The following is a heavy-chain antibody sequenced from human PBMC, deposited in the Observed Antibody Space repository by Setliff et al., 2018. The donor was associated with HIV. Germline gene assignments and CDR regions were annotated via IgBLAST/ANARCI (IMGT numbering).Heavy chain of an antibody. CDR2: IYYNGNT. J-gene: IGHJ4*02. CDR3: AREIYGGNSRPFDY. CDR1: GGSISSYY. D-gene: IGHD4-17*01. V-gene: IGHV4-59*01. Sequence: SETLSLTCTVSGGSISSYYWSWIRQPPGKGLEWIGYIYYNGNTNYNPSLKSRVTISVDTSKNQLSLKLSSVTAADTAVYYCAREIYGGNSRPFDYWGQGTLVTVSS.